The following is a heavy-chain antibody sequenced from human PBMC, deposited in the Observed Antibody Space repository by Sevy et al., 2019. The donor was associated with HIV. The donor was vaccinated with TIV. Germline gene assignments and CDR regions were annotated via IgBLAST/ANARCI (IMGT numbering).Heavy chain of an antibody. Sequence: GGSLRLSCAASGFTFNTYAMHWVRQAPGKGLEWVAVISYDGSNKYYADSVKGRFTISRDNSKNTLSLQMNSLRAEDTALYYCASSVGDIGWLDYWGQGTLVTVSS. V-gene: IGHV3-30*04. CDR2: ISYDGSNK. J-gene: IGHJ4*02. CDR3: ASSVGDIGWLDY. CDR1: GFTFNTYA. D-gene: IGHD6-19*01.